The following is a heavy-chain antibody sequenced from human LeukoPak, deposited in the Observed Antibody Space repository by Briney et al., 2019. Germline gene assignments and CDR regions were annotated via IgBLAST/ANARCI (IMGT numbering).Heavy chain of an antibody. CDR2: IYYSGST. CDR3: ATKQNRPPQYSSSWHYFDY. CDR1: GGSISSSSYY. D-gene: IGHD6-13*01. V-gene: IGHV4-39*07. Sequence: SETLSLTCTVSGGSISSSSYYWGWIRQPPGKGLEWIGSIYYSGSTYYNPSLKIRVTISVDTSKNQFSLKLSSVTAADTAVYYCATKQNRPPQYSSSWHYFDYWGQGTLVTVSS. J-gene: IGHJ4*02.